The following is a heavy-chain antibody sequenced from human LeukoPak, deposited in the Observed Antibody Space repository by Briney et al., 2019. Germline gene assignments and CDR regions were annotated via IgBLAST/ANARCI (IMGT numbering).Heavy chain of an antibody. CDR2: ISGSGGST. J-gene: IGHJ4*02. D-gene: IGHD3-10*01. V-gene: IGHV3-23*01. CDR1: GFTFSSYA. Sequence: GGSLRLSCAASGFTFSSYAMSWVRQAPGKGLEWVSAISGSGGSTYYADSVKGRFTISRDNSKNTLYLQMNSLGAEDTAVYYCAKGPGYYGSGSYLNFDYWGQGTLVTVSS. CDR3: AKGPGYYGSGSYLNFDY.